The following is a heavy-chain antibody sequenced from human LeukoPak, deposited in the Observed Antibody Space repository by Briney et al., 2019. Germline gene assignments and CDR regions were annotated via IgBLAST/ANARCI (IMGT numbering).Heavy chain of an antibody. CDR2: IRYDGSNE. CDR1: GFTFSSYG. D-gene: IGHD2-21*01. V-gene: IGHV3-30*02. J-gene: IGHJ3*02. CDR3: AKDPCGGDCYWDAFDI. Sequence: GSLRLSCAASGFTFSSYGMHWVRQAPGKGLEWVAFIRYDGSNEYYADSVKGRFTISRDNSKNTLYLQMNSLRAEDTAVYYCAKDPCGGDCYWDAFDIWGQGTMVTVSS.